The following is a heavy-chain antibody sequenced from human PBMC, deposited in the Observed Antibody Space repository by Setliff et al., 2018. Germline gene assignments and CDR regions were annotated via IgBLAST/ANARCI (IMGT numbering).Heavy chain of an antibody. CDR2: IYYSGST. CDR1: GGSISSSSYY. Sequence: SETLSLTCTVSGGSISSSSYYWGWIRQPPGKGLEWIGSIYYSGSTYYNPSRKSRVTIAVDTSKNQFSLKLSSVTAADTAVYYRARQEGGYYNYGMEVWGQGTTVTVSS. V-gene: IGHV4-39*01. D-gene: IGHD3-16*01. J-gene: IGHJ6*02. CDR3: ARQEGGYYNYGMEV.